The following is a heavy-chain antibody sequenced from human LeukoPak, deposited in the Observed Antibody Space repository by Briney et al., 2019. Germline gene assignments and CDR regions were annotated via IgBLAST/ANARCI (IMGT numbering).Heavy chain of an antibody. D-gene: IGHD5-12*01. CDR1: GFTFISYG. V-gene: IGHV3-30*02. Sequence: PGGPLRLSCAASGFTFISYGMHWVRQAPGKGLEWVAFIRYDGSNTYYADSVKGRFTISRDSSKNTLYLQMNSLGAEDTAVYYCARGGYSGSDWTTWGQGTLVTVSS. CDR2: IRYDGSNT. J-gene: IGHJ5*02. CDR3: ARGGYSGSDWTT.